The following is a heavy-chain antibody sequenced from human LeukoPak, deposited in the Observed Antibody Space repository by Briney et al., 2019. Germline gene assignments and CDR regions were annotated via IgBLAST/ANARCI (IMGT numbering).Heavy chain of an antibody. V-gene: IGHV3-30*02. J-gene: IGHJ4*02. CDR1: GFTFNNYG. D-gene: IGHD2-21*02. Sequence: PGGSLRLSCAASGFTFNNYGMHWVRQAPGKGLEWVTLIQPNGKDKYYADSVKGRSTVSRDNSNNMLYLQLNSLRVDDTAIYYCAKRDRVTEFDYWGQGTLVTVSS. CDR2: IQPNGKDK. CDR3: AKRDRVTEFDY.